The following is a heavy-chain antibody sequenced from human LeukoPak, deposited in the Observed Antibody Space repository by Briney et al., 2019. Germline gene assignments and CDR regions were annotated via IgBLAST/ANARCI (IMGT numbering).Heavy chain of an antibody. D-gene: IGHD6-19*01. CDR1: GYSISSGYY. V-gene: IGHV4-38-2*01. CDR3: AMYSSGWYKNY. CDR2: IYHRGST. Sequence: PSETLSLTCAVSGYSISSGYYWGWIRQPPGKGLEWIGSIYHRGSTYYNPSLKSRVTISVDTSKNQFSLKLTSVTAADTAVYYCAMYSSGWYKNYWGQGTLVTVSS. J-gene: IGHJ4*02.